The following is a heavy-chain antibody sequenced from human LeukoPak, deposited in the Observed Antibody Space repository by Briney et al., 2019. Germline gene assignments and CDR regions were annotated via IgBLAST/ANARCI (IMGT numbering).Heavy chain of an antibody. CDR1: GVTFSGFG. V-gene: IGHV3-7*04. CDR3: VRGGGSFDS. J-gene: IGHJ4*02. CDR2: IKYDGSDK. D-gene: IGHD3-16*01. Sequence: PGGSLRLSCAASGVTFSGFGMSWVRQAPAKGLEWVANIKYDGSDKRYVDSVKGRFTVSRDNANNSLYLQMNSLRAQATAVYYCVRGGGSFDSWGQGTLVTVSS.